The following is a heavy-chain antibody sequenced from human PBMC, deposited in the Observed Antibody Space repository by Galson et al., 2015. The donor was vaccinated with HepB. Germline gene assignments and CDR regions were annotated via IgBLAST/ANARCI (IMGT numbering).Heavy chain of an antibody. CDR2: IYTSGST. D-gene: IGHD5-24*01. CDR3: ARDLQDYYYYMDV. V-gene: IGHV4-61*02. J-gene: IGHJ6*03. CDR1: GASISSGSYF. Sequence: TLSLTCTVSGASISSGSYFWSWIRQPAGKGLEWIGRIYTSGSTNYNPSLKSRVTMSIDTSKNQFSLRLSSVTAADTAFYYCARDLQDYYYYMDVWGTGTTVIVSS.